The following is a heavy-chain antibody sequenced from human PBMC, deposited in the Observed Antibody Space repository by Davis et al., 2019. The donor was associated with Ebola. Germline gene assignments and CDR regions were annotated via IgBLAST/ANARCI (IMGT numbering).Heavy chain of an antibody. J-gene: IGHJ4*02. CDR3: ARLGGGGSTGWYFDY. D-gene: IGHD2-15*01. CDR2: IYPGDSDT. CDR1: GYSFTSYW. V-gene: IGHV5-51*01. Sequence: PGGSLRLSCKGSGYSFTSYWIGWVRQMPGKGLEWMGIIYPGDSDTRYSPSFQGQVTISADKSISTAYLQWSSLKASDTAMYYCARLGGGGSTGWYFDYWGQGTLVTVSS.